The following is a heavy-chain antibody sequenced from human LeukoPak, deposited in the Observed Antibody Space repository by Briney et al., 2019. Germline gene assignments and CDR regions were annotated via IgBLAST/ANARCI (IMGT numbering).Heavy chain of an antibody. CDR2: ISSSSSYI. J-gene: IGHJ3*02. V-gene: IGHV3-21*01. CDR3: ARVVREQWLRVAFDI. D-gene: IGHD6-19*01. CDR1: GFTFSSYS. Sequence: PGGSLRLSCAASGFTFSSYSMNWVRQAPGKGLEWVSAISSSSSYIYYAESVKGRFRISRDNAKNSLYLQMNSLRAEDMAVYYCARVVREQWLRVAFDIWGQGTMVTVSS.